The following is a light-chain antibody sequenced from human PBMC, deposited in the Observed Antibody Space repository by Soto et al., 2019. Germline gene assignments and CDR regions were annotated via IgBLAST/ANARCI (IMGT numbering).Light chain of an antibody. Sequence: EIVLTQSPGTLSLSPGERATLSCRASQTVLNNYLTWYQQKPGQAPRRLIFGASIRATGIPDRFSGSGSGTDFTLTISRLEPEDFAVYYCQQYGSSPTTFGQETKVEIK. CDR1: QTVLNNY. CDR3: QQYGSSPTT. J-gene: IGKJ1*01. V-gene: IGKV3-20*01. CDR2: GAS.